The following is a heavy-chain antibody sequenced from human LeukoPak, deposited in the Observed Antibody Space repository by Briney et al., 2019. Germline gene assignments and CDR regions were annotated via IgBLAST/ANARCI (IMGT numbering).Heavy chain of an antibody. V-gene: IGHV4-4*07. CDR1: GGSISSYY. CDR2: IYTSGST. CDR3: ARGRAILRYFDWLLPNTFSFYFDY. D-gene: IGHD3-9*01. J-gene: IGHJ4*02. Sequence: SETLSLTCTVSGGSISSYYWSWIRQPAGKGLEWIGRIYTSGSTNYNPSLKSRVTMSVDTSKNQFSLKLSSVTAADTAVYYCARGRAILRYFDWLLPNTFSFYFDYWGQGTLVTVSS.